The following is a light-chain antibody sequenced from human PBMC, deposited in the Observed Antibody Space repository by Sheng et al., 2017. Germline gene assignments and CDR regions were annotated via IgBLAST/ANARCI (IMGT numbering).Light chain of an antibody. CDR1: QGISSY. CDR3: QQYDNLLLT. J-gene: IGKJ4*01. V-gene: IGKV1D-8*03. Sequence: VIWMTQSPSLLSASTGDRVTISCRMSQGISSYLAWYQQKPGKAPKLLIYDASNLETGVPSRFSGSGSGTDFTFTISSLQPEDIATYYCQQYDNLLLTFGGGTKVEIK. CDR2: DAS.